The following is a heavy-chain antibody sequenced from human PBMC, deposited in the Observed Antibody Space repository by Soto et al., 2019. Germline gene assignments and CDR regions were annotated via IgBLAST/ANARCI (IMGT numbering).Heavy chain of an antibody. CDR1: GFTFSDYA. V-gene: IGHV3-23*01. J-gene: IGHJ4*02. D-gene: IGHD3-9*01. CDR3: STRDFLTGSTYFFDS. CDR2: ISDSGGNT. Sequence: PGGSLRLSCAASGFTFSDYAMSWVRQAPGKGLEWVSDISDSGGNTHFADSAKGRFTISRDNSKNTLYLQMNSLRAEDTAFYYCSTRDFLTGSTYFFDSWGQGTLVTVSS.